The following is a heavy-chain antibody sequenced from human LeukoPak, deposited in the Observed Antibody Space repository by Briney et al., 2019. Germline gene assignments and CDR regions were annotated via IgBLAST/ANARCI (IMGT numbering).Heavy chain of an antibody. J-gene: IGHJ4*02. Sequence: GGSLRLSCAASGFTFEDYTMHWVRLAPGKGLEWLSLITRDGLTTYYADSVKGRFTISRDTSKNSLYLQMNNLRTEDTALYYCANEKTLTFDYWGRGTQVTVSS. CDR1: GFTFEDYT. CDR3: ANEKTLTFDY. CDR2: ITRDGLTT. D-gene: IGHD3-9*01. V-gene: IGHV3-43*01.